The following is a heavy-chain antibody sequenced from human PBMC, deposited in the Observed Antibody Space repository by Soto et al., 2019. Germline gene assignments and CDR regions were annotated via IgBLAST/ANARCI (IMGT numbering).Heavy chain of an antibody. Sequence: GGSLRLSCAASGFTFSRYAMHWVRQAPGKGLEWMATISYDGINEYYADSVKGRFTISRDNSKNTLYLKMDSLRAEDTAVYFCARGGGGDYRTSDYWGQGTLVTVSS. D-gene: IGHD2-21*02. CDR1: GFTFSRYA. CDR2: ISYDGINE. V-gene: IGHV3-30-3*01. J-gene: IGHJ4*02. CDR3: ARGGGGDYRTSDY.